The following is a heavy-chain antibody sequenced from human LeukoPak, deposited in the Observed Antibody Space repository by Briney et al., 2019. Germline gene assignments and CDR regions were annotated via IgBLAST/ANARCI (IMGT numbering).Heavy chain of an antibody. CDR1: GGSVSDYY. D-gene: IGHD3-16*02. CDR3: ARDENGYVWGSFRA. CDR2: IYHTGST. V-gene: IGHV4-59*02. Sequence: PSETLSLTCTISGGSVSDYYWSWIRQSPGKGLEWIGYIYHTGSTSYSPSLKSRVTISADTSKNQFSLKLSSVTAADTAVYYCARDENGYVWGSFRAWGQGTLVTASS. J-gene: IGHJ5*02.